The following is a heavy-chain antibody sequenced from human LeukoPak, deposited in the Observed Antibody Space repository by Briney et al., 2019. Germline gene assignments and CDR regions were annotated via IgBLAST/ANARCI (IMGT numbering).Heavy chain of an antibody. CDR1: GGSISSYY. Sequence: SETLSLTCTVSGGSISSYYWSWIRQPPGKGLEWMGYIYYSGSTNYNPSLKSRVTISVDTSKNQFSLKLSSVTAADTAVYYCARRRSTGDLSALDIWGQGTMVTVSS. D-gene: IGHD7-27*01. J-gene: IGHJ3*02. CDR3: ARRRSTGDLSALDI. CDR2: IYYSGST. V-gene: IGHV4-59*08.